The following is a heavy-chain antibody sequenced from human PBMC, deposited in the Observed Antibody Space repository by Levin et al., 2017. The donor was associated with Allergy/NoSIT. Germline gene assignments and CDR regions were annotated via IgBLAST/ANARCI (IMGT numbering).Heavy chain of an antibody. CDR1: GGTFSSYA. CDR3: ARWDCSSTSCYTGAGYYYYGMDV. D-gene: IGHD2-2*02. J-gene: IGHJ6*02. CDR2: IIPIFGTA. V-gene: IGHV1-69*13. Sequence: SVKVSCKASGGTFSSYAISWVRQAPGQGLEWMGGIIPIFGTANYAQKFQGRVTITADESTSTAYMELSSLRSEDTAVYYCARWDCSSTSCYTGAGYYYYGMDVWGQGTTVTVSS.